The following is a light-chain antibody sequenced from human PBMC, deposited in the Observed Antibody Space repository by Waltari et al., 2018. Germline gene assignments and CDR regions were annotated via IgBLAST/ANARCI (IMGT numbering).Light chain of an antibody. Sequence: DIQMTQCPSNLYASVGDRVLIPCRASQSISTWMAWYQQKPGKAPNLLIYKASTLESGVPSRYIDSGSGTDFTLTISSLQPYDFATYNCQQYHRYSFLTFGRGTKIQIK. J-gene: IGKJ4*01. CDR2: KAS. V-gene: IGKV1-5*03. CDR3: QQYHRYSFLT. CDR1: QSISTW.